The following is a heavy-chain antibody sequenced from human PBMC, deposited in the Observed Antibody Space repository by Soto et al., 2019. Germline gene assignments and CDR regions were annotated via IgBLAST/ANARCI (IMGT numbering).Heavy chain of an antibody. V-gene: IGHV1-8*01. CDR3: ARRAETNGWNGFGADKYYFDF. Sequence: ASLKVSCKASGYTFTSYYIYWVRQSTVQGLEWMGWMNPSTGNSGYAQKFQGRVTMTSDTSISTAHMELSSLRSEDTAVYYCARRAETNGWNGFGADKYYFDFWGQGTLVTVSS. CDR1: GYTFTSYY. D-gene: IGHD1-1*01. J-gene: IGHJ4*02. CDR2: MNPSTGNS.